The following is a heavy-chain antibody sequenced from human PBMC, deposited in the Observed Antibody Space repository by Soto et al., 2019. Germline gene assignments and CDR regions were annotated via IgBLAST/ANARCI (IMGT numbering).Heavy chain of an antibody. CDR1: GGSISSGGYY. CDR2: IYYSGST. D-gene: IGHD2-15*01. V-gene: IGHV4-31*03. J-gene: IGHJ4*02. CDR3: ARSGKNPTYYFDY. Sequence: TLSLTCTVSGGSISSGGYYWSWIRQHPGKGLEWIGYIYYSGSTYYNPSLKSRVTISVDTSKNQFSLKLSSVTAADTAVYYCARSGKNPTYYFDYWGQGTLVTVSS.